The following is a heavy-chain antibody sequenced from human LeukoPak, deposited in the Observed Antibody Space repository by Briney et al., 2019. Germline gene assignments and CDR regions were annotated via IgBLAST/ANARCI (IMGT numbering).Heavy chain of an antibody. J-gene: IGHJ6*03. CDR2: ISGSGGST. Sequence: PGGSLRLSCADSEFTIRDHYVSWIRQAPGKGLEWVSAISGSGGSTYYADSVKGRFTISRDNSKNTLYLQMNSLRAEDTAVYYCAKDSTEQLGGYYYYYMDVWGKGTTVTVSS. D-gene: IGHD6-6*01. CDR3: AKDSTEQLGGYYYYYMDV. CDR1: EFTIRDHY. V-gene: IGHV3-23*01.